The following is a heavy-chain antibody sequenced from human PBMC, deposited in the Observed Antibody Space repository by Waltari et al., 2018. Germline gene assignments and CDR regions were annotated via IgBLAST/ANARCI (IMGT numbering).Heavy chain of an antibody. Sequence: QVQLQQWGAGLLKPSETLSLTCAVYGGSFSGYYWSWIRQSPGKGLEWIGEINHTGRTNSTPSLKSRVTISVDTSKNQFSLKLSSVTDADTAVYYCASIDCRSTSCYGYYYYGMDVWGQGTTVTVSS. D-gene: IGHD2-2*01. CDR3: ASIDCRSTSCYGYYYYGMDV. J-gene: IGHJ6*02. CDR2: INHTGRT. V-gene: IGHV4-34*01. CDR1: GGSFSGYY.